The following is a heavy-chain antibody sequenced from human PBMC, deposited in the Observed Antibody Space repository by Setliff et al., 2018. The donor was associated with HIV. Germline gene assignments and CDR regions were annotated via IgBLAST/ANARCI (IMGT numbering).Heavy chain of an antibody. Sequence: SGGSLRLSCAASGFSFSNFAMSWVRQAPGKGLEWLANINEDGSERNCVDSVKGRFTISKDNAKNSLYLQMNSLRAEDTAVYYCTKGHYTTSGWGQGTVVTVSS. CDR2: INEDGSER. CDR3: TKGHYTTSG. J-gene: IGHJ4*02. D-gene: IGHD3-10*01. V-gene: IGHV3-7*01. CDR1: GFSFSNFA.